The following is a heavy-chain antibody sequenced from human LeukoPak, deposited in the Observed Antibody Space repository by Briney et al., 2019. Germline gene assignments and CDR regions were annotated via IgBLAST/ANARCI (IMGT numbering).Heavy chain of an antibody. Sequence: SETLSLTCTVSGGSVSSSSYYWSWIRQPAGKGLEWIGRIYTSGSTNYNPSLKSRVTMSVDTSKNQFSLKLSSVTAADTAVYYCARDPGELFLDYWGQGTLVTVSS. CDR3: ARDPGELFLDY. V-gene: IGHV4-61*02. J-gene: IGHJ4*02. CDR1: GGSVSSSSYY. CDR2: IYTSGST. D-gene: IGHD3-10*01.